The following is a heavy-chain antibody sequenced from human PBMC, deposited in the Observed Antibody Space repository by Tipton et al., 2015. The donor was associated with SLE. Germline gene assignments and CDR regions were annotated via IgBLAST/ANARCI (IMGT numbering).Heavy chain of an antibody. V-gene: IGHV4-39*01. CDR3: ARLNVGYSYGSYYFDY. J-gene: IGHJ4*02. CDR2: IYYSGST. CDR1: GGSISSSSYY. Sequence: TLSLTCTVSGGSISSSSYYWGWIRQPPGKGLEWIGSIYYSGSTYNNPSLKSRVTISVDTSKNQFSLKLSSVTAADTAVYYCARLNVGYSYGSYYFDYWGQGTLVTVSS. D-gene: IGHD5-18*01.